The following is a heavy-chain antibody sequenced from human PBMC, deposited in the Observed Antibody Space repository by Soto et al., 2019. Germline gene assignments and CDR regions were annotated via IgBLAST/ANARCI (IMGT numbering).Heavy chain of an antibody. CDR1: GGSFSGYS. V-gene: IGHV4-30-2*01. Sequence: SETLSLTCAVYGGSFSGYSWSWIRQPPGKGLEWIGYIYHSGSTYYNPSLKSRVTISVDRSKNQFSLKLSSVTAADTAVYYCASSYYYDSSGYYYGDFDYWGQGTLVTVSS. J-gene: IGHJ4*02. CDR2: IYHSGST. CDR3: ASSYYYDSSGYYYGDFDY. D-gene: IGHD3-22*01.